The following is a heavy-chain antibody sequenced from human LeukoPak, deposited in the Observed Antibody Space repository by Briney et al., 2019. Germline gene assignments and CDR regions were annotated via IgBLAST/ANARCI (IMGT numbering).Heavy chain of an antibody. CDR1: GFTFSSYG. Sequence: PGGSLRLSCAASGFTFSSYGMHWVRQAPGKGLEWVAVIWYDGSNNYYADSVKGRFTISRDNSKNTLYLQMNSLRAEDTAVYYCARPSGYYYDSSGYFDYWGQGTLVTVSS. V-gene: IGHV3-33*01. J-gene: IGHJ4*02. D-gene: IGHD3-22*01. CDR3: ARPSGYYYDSSGYFDY. CDR2: IWYDGSNN.